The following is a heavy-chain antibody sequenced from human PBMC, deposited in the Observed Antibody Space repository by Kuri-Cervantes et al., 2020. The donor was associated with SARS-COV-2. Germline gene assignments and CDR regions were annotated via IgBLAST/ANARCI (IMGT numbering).Heavy chain of an antibody. Sequence: GESLKISCAASGFTFSSYAMHWVRQAPGKGLEWVALISYDGSNKYYADSVKGRFAISRDNSKNTLYLQMNSLRAEDTAVYYCAGQLVLDVGVYWGQGTLVTVSS. V-gene: IGHV3-30*03. CDR3: AGQLVLDVGVY. D-gene: IGHD6-13*01. CDR2: ISYDGSNK. CDR1: GFTFSSYA. J-gene: IGHJ4*02.